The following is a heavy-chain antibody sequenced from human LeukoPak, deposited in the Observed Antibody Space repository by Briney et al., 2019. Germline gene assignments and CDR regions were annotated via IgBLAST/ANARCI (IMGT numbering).Heavy chain of an antibody. V-gene: IGHV4-59*01. CDR1: GGSISYYY. CDR3: AREDPQTTVPEGMDV. CDR2: IYYSGTT. D-gene: IGHD4-17*01. J-gene: IGHJ6*02. Sequence: SETLSLTRTVSGGSISYYYWSWIRQSPGKGLEWIGYIYYSGTTNYNPSLKSRVTISVDTSKNQFSLQLRSVTAADTAVYYCAREDPQTTVPEGMDVWGQGTTVTVSS.